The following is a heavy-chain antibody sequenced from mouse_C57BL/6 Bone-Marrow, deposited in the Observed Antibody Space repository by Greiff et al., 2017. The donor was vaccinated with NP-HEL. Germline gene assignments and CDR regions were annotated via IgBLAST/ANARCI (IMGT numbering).Heavy chain of an antibody. CDR3: ARNDGLRRYFDY. D-gene: IGHD2-4*01. CDR1: GFSLTSYA. Sequence: VKVVESGPGLVAPSQSLSITCTVSGFSLTSYAISWVRQPPGKGLEWLGVIWTGGGTNYNSALKSRLSISKDNSKSQVFLKMNNLQTDDTGMYYCARNDGLRRYFDYWGQGTTLTVSS. CDR2: IWTGGGT. V-gene: IGHV2-9-1*01. J-gene: IGHJ2*01.